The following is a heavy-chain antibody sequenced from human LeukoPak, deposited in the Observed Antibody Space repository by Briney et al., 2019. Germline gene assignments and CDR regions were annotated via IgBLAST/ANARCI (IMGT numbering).Heavy chain of an antibody. V-gene: IGHV3-53*05. Sequence: TGGSLRLSCAASGFTVTSNYISWVRQAPGKGLEWVSVIYCGGNTYYTDSVKARFTISIGNSKNTQYLPTNRLRDEDTAVYYWTYDVREVVVPTPGYFDYWGQGTMVTVSS. D-gene: IGHD3-22*01. CDR2: IYCGGNT. CDR1: GFTVTSNY. CDR3: TYDVREVVVPTPGYFDY. J-gene: IGHJ4*02.